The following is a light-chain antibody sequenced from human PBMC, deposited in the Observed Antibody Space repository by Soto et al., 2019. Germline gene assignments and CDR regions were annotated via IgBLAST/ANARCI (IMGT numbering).Light chain of an antibody. Sequence: QSLLTQPASVSGSPGQPITISCTGTSSEVGGNNYVSWYQQHPGKAPKLMIYDVSNRPSGVSNRFSGSKSGNTASLTISGLQAEDEADYYCSSYTSSSTSYVFGTGTKVTVL. V-gene: IGLV2-14*01. J-gene: IGLJ1*01. CDR3: SSYTSSSTSYV. CDR2: DVS. CDR1: SSEVGGNNY.